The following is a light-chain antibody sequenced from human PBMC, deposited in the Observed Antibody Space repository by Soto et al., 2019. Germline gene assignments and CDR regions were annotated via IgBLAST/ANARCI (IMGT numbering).Light chain of an antibody. Sequence: EIVMTQSPATLSVSPGERATLSCRASQSVSSDLAWFQQKPGQAPRLLIYGASTRATGVPARFSGSGSGTGFTLTITSLQSEDLAVYYCQQYNNWPPWTFGQGTKVDIK. V-gene: IGKV3-15*01. CDR1: QSVSSD. CDR2: GAS. CDR3: QQYNNWPPWT. J-gene: IGKJ1*01.